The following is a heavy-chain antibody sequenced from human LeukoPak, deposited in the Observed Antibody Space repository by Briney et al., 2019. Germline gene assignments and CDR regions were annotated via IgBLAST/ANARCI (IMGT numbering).Heavy chain of an antibody. CDR1: GFTFNTYT. D-gene: IGHD3-22*01. CDR3: ARDPSMPEDHLGPHYYDSSDY. Sequence: PGGSLRLSCAASGFTFNTYTMNWVRQAPGKGLEWVSPITASSTAIYSADSVKGRFTISRDNAKNSLYLQMNSLRAEDTAVYYCARDPSMPEDHLGPHYYDSSDYWGQGTLVTVSS. J-gene: IGHJ4*02. V-gene: IGHV3-21*04. CDR2: ITASSTAI.